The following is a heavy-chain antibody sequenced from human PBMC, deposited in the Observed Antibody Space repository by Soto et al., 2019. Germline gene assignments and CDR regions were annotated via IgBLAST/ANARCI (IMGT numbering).Heavy chain of an antibody. J-gene: IGHJ6*02. V-gene: IGHV1-18*03. CDR3: ARQYSSSGYYYYYGMDV. Sequence: GASVKGSCRASGYTFTSYGISWVREATGQGLEWMGWISAYNGNKNYAQKLQARVTMTTDTSTSTEYMEMRRLRSEDMAVYYCARQYSSSGYYYYYGMDVWGQGTTVTVSS. CDR2: ISAYNGNK. CDR1: GYTFTSYG. D-gene: IGHD6-13*01.